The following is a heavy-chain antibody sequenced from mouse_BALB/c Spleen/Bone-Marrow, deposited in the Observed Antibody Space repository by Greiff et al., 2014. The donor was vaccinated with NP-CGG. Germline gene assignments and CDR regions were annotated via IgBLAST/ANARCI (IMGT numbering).Heavy chain of an antibody. J-gene: IGHJ2*01. V-gene: IGHV3-8*02. Sequence: DVQLQESGPSLVKPSQTLSLTCSVTGDSITSSYWNWIRKFLGNKLEYMGYISYSGNAYYNPSLKSRISLTRDTSKNQYYLQLNSVTTEDTATYFCARGNGYHFDYWGQGTTLTVSS. CDR1: GDSITSSY. CDR3: ARGNGYHFDY. CDR2: ISYSGNA. D-gene: IGHD1-2*01.